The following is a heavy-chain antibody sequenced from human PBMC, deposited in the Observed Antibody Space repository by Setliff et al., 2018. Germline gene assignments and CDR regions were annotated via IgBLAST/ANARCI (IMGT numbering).Heavy chain of an antibody. CDR3: ARGVGAVGDY. CDR1: GYIFTNHD. Sequence: ASVKVSCKASGYIFTNHDINWVRQAPGQGLERMGWMSPDSDRKASAQKFQGRVTMTRNNSISTFYMELSSLRSDDTAVYYCARGVGAVGDYWGQGTLVTVSS. J-gene: IGHJ4*02. D-gene: IGHD1-26*01. V-gene: IGHV1-8*01. CDR2: MSPDSDRK.